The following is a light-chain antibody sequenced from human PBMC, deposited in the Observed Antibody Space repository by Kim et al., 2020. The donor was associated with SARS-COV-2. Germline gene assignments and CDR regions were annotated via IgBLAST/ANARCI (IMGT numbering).Light chain of an antibody. CDR1: SSDVGGYNH. CDR2: EVS. V-gene: IGLV2-14*01. J-gene: IGLJ1*01. Sequence: GQSITISCTGTSSDVGGYNHVSWYQNHPGKAPKLMIYEVSNRPSGVSNRFSGSKSGDTASLTISGLQAEDEADYYCSSYTSSTLYVFGTGTKVTVL. CDR3: SSYTSSTLYV.